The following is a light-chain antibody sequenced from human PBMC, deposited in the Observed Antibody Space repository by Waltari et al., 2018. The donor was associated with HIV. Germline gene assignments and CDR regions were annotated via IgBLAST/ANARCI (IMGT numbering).Light chain of an antibody. CDR1: QIIDNW. V-gene: IGKV1-5*03. Sequence: DVQMTQSRSTLSAGVGDKVTITCRASQIIDNWLAWYQQKQGKSPKLLIYKASYLESGVPSRFSGSVSGADFTLIIDGLQPDDFATYYCQQYNSHSYAFGQGTKVDVK. CDR3: QQYNSHSYA. CDR2: KAS. J-gene: IGKJ2*01.